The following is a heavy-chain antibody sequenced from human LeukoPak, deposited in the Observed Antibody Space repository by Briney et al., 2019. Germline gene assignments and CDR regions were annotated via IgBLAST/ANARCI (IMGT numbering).Heavy chain of an antibody. CDR1: GFTFSSYA. Sequence: GGSLRLSCAASGFTFSSYAMHWVRQAPGEGLEYVSAISSNGGSTYYANSVKGRFTISRDNSKNTLYLQMGSLRAEDMAVYYCAREGYPYYYYGMDVWGQGTTVTVSS. J-gene: IGHJ6*02. CDR3: AREGYPYYYYGMDV. D-gene: IGHD2-15*01. CDR2: ISSNGGST. V-gene: IGHV3-64*01.